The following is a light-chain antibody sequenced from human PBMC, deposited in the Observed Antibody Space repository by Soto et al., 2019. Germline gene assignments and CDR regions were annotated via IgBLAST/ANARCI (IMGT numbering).Light chain of an antibody. J-gene: IGKJ5*01. Sequence: EIVTTQSPGTLSLSPGERATLSCRASQSVSSRLAWYQQKPGQAPRLLISGASSRATGIPDRFSGSGSGTDFTLTISRLEPEDFALYYCQHYVERSPITFGQGTRLEI. CDR2: GAS. CDR3: QHYVERSPIT. CDR1: QSVSSR. V-gene: IGKV3-20*01.